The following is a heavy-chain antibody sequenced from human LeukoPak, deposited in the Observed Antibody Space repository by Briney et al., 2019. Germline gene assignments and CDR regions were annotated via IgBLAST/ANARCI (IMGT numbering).Heavy chain of an antibody. CDR3: ARDSSSWNVPDY. Sequence: PGGSLTLSCAASGFTFSGYSMNWVRQAPGKGLEWVSYISSSGSNIYYADSVRGRFTISRDNAKSSLHMQMNSLRDEDTAVYYCARDSSSWNVPDYWGQGTLVTVSS. CDR2: ISSSGSNI. J-gene: IGHJ4*02. V-gene: IGHV3-48*02. CDR1: GFTFSGYS. D-gene: IGHD6-13*01.